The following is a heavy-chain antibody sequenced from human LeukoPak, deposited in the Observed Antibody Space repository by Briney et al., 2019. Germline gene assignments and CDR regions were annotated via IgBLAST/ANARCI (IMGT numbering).Heavy chain of an antibody. V-gene: IGHV3-9*01. CDR3: AKDAASGWYGSNWFDP. D-gene: IGHD6-19*01. CDR2: ISWNSGSI. Sequence: PGGSLRLSCAASGFTFDDYAMHWVRQAPGKGLEWVSGISWNSGSIGYADSVKGRFTISRDNAKNSLYLQMNSLRAEDTALYYCAKDAASGWYGSNWFDPWGQGTLVTVSS. J-gene: IGHJ5*02. CDR1: GFTFDDYA.